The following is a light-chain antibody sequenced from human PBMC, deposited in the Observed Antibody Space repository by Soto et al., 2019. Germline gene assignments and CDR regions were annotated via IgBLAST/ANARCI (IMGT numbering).Light chain of an antibody. CDR3: QQHGASIT. Sequence: VLTQSPRTLSLSPGERATLSCRASQNVNNNFVAWYQQKPGQAPSLLIYGVSDRATGVPDRFSGSGSGTDFTLTISRLEPEDFEVYYCQQHGASITFGGGTRVENK. J-gene: IGKJ4*01. V-gene: IGKV3-20*01. CDR1: QNVNNNF. CDR2: GVS.